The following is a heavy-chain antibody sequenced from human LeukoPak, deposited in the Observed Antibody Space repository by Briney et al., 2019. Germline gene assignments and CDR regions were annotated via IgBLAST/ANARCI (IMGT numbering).Heavy chain of an antibody. J-gene: IGHJ2*01. V-gene: IGHV1-69*04. CDR3: ARDAIDTARATAMDWYFDL. D-gene: IGHD5-18*01. CDR2: IIPILGIA. CDR1: GGTFSSYA. Sequence: ASVKVSCKASGGTFSSYAISWVRQAPGQGLEWMGRIIPILGIANYAQKFQGRVTITADKSTSTAYMELSSLRSEDTAVYYCARDAIDTARATAMDWYFDLWGRGTLVTVPS.